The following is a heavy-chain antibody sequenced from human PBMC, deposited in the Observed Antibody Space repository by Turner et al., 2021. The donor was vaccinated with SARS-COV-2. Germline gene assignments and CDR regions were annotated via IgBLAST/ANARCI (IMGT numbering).Heavy chain of an antibody. CDR3: ATSTVAGTELNYYGMDV. CDR1: GGSISSSSYC. CDR2: IYYIGST. J-gene: IGHJ6*02. V-gene: IGHV4-39*01. D-gene: IGHD6-13*01. Sequence: QLQLQESGPGLVKPSETLSLTCTVSGGSISSSSYCWGWIRQPPWTGLEWIGSIYYIGSTYYNPTLKSRVTISVDTSKNQFSLKLSSVTAADTAVYYCATSTVAGTELNYYGMDVWGQGTTVTVSS.